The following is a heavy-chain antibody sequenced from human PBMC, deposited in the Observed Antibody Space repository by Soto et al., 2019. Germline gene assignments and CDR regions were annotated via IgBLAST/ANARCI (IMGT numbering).Heavy chain of an antibody. Sequence: EVQLLESGGDLVQPGGSLRLSCAASGFSFSSYAMSWVRQAPGKGLEWVSAVSASGGSTYYADSVKGRFTISRDNSKDTLCLQMSSLRAEDTAVYYCAKRHSSGFDYWGQGTLVTVSS. CDR2: VSASGGST. CDR3: AKRHSSGFDY. V-gene: IGHV3-23*01. CDR1: GFSFSSYA. J-gene: IGHJ4*02. D-gene: IGHD6-19*01.